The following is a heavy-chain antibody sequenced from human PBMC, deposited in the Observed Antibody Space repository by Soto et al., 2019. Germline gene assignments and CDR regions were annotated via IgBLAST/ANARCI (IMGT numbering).Heavy chain of an antibody. J-gene: IGHJ4*02. V-gene: IGHV4-4*02. D-gene: IGHD1-7*01. CDR2: IYRTGST. CDR1: GGSFTSNNW. Sequence: PSETLSLTCAVSGGSFTSNNWWTWVRQPPGQGLEWIGEIYRTGSTNYNPSLKSRVTISLDKSENQFSLKVTSLTAADTAVYYCASRDPGTSVDYWGQGTLVTVSA. CDR3: ASRDPGTSVDY.